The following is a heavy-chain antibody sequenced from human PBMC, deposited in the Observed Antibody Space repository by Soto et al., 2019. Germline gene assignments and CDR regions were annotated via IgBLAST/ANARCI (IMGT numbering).Heavy chain of an antibody. D-gene: IGHD1-1*01. V-gene: IGHV4-59*01. Sequence: SETLSLTCTVSGGSISSYYWSWIRQPPGKGLEWIGYIYYSGSTNYNPSLKSRVTISVDTSKNQFSLKLSSVTAADTAVYYCARAKYNDRDRFDYWGQGTLVTVSS. J-gene: IGHJ4*02. CDR1: GGSISSYY. CDR2: IYYSGST. CDR3: ARAKYNDRDRFDY.